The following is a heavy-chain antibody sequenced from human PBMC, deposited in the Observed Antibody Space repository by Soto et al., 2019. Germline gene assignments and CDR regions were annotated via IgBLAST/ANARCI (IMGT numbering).Heavy chain of an antibody. CDR3: ARSGLESVVAAHLDY. D-gene: IGHD3-22*01. J-gene: IGHJ4*02. CDR2: ISGNGGST. V-gene: IGHV3-64*01. Sequence: PGVSLRLSCAASGFTFSSYTMHWVRQAPGKGLEYVSAISGNGGSTFHASSVKGRFTISRDNSKNTLYLQMGSLRVEDMAEYYCARSGLESVVAAHLDYWGQGTLVTVSS. CDR1: GFTFSSYT.